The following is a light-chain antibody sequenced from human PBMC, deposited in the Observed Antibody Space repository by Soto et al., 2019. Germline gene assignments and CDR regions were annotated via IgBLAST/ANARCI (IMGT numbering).Light chain of an antibody. V-gene: IGKV3-20*01. Sequence: EIVLTQSPGTLSLSPGERATLSCRASQSVGGSYLAWFQQKPGQAPRLLIYVASTRATGDPDRFSGSGSATDFSLTFNRREPEDFAVYYCQHYGSSPWTFGQGTKVEIK. CDR1: QSVGGSY. CDR2: VAS. CDR3: QHYGSSPWT. J-gene: IGKJ1*01.